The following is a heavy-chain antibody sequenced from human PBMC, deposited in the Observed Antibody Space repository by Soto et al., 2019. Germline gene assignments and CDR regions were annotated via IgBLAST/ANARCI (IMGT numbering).Heavy chain of an antibody. CDR3: ARGWWAHFDY. CDR2: IYSCVST. Sequence: EVQLVESGGGLVQPGGSLRLSCAASGFTVSSNYMNWVRQAPGKGLEWVSVIYSCVSTYYADSVKGRFTISRDNSKNTLYLQMNSLRAEDTAVYYCARGWWAHFDYWGQGTLVTVSS. J-gene: IGHJ4*02. CDR1: GFTVSSNY. D-gene: IGHD2-15*01. V-gene: IGHV3-66*01.